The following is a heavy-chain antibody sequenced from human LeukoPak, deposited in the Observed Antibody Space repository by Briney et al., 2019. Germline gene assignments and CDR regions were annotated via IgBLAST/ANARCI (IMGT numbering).Heavy chain of an antibody. J-gene: IGHJ4*02. CDR2: IIPLFGTA. Sequence: SVKVSCKASGYTFTGYYMHWVRQAPGQGLEWMGGIIPLFGTANYAQKFQGRVTITADESTSTAYMELSSLRSEDTAMYYCARLGQLVFDYWGQGTLVTVSS. CDR1: GYTFTGYY. D-gene: IGHD6-6*01. V-gene: IGHV1-69*13. CDR3: ARLGQLVFDY.